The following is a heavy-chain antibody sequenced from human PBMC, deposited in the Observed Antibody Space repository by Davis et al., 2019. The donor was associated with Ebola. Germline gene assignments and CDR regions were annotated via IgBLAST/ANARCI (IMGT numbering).Heavy chain of an antibody. CDR2: INHSGST. J-gene: IGHJ6*03. CDR3: ASQLHYYYYYMDV. CDR1: GGSFSGYY. Sequence: PSETLSLTCAVYGGSFSGYYWSWIRQPPGKGLEWIGEINHSGSTNYNPSLKSRVTISVDTSKNQFSLKLSSVTAADTAVYYCASQLHYYYYYMDVWGKGTTVTVSS. V-gene: IGHV4-34*01. D-gene: IGHD2-21*01.